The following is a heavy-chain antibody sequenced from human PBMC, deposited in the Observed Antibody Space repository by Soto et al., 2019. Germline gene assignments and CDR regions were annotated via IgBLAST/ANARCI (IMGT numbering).Heavy chain of an antibody. CDR2: IYYSGST. J-gene: IGHJ5*02. D-gene: IGHD6-6*01. V-gene: IGHV4-59*01. CDR1: GGSISSYY. CDR3: ARDGTIAAPGWFDP. Sequence: PSETLSLTCTVSGGSISSYYWSWIRQPPGKGLEWIGYIYYSGSTNYNPSLKSRVTISVDTSKNQFSLKLSSVTAADTAVYYCARDGTIAAPGWFDPWGQGTLVTVSS.